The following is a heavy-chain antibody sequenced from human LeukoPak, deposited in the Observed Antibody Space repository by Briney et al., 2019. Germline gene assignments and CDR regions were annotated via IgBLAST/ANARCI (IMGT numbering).Heavy chain of an antibody. V-gene: IGHV4-31*03. J-gene: IGHJ4*02. CDR1: GGSISSGVYY. Sequence: PSQTLSLTCTVSGGSISSGVYYWSWIRQHPGKGLEWIGYIHYSGSTYYNPSLKSRVTISVDTSNNQFFLKLTSVTAADTAVYFCAGDRGGGVFDYWGQGTLVTVSS. D-gene: IGHD3-16*01. CDR2: IHYSGST. CDR3: AGDRGGGVFDY.